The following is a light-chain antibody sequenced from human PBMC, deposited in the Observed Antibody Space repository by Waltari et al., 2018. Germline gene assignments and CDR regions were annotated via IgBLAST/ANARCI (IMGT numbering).Light chain of an antibody. J-gene: IGKJ1*01. Sequence: EIVMTQTPLSLSVTPGEPASIFCRSGQSLVSSDDGYTYLDWFLQKPGQSPQLLIFLVSNRASGVPDRFSGSGSGTDFTLTISRVEADDVGVYYCMQALQLRRTFGQGTKVEIK. CDR2: LVS. CDR3: MQALQLRRT. CDR1: QSLVSSDDGYTY. V-gene: IGKV2-28*01.